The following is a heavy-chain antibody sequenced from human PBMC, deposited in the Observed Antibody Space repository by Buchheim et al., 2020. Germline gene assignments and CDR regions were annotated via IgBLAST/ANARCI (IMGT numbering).Heavy chain of an antibody. V-gene: IGHV3-33*01. CDR1: GFTFSSYG. J-gene: IGHJ4*02. Sequence: QVQLVESGGGVVQPGRSLRLSCAASGFTFSSYGMHWVRQAPGKGLEWVAVIWYDGSNKYYAESVKGRFTITRDNSKNTLYLQMNSLRAEDTAVYYCARATHMYGDNFDYWGQGTL. CDR2: IWYDGSNK. D-gene: IGHD4-17*01. CDR3: ARATHMYGDNFDY.